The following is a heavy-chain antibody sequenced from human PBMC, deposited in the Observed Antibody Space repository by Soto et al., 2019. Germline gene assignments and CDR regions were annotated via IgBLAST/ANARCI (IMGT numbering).Heavy chain of an antibody. D-gene: IGHD6-19*01. Sequence: GASVKVSCKASGGTFSSYAISWVRQAPGQGLEWMGGIIPIFGTANYAQKFQGRVTITADESTSTAYMELSSLRSEDTAVYYCARDSTGSGWPVRYFDYSGQGTLVTVSS. CDR1: GGTFSSYA. J-gene: IGHJ4*02. V-gene: IGHV1-69*13. CDR3: ARDSTGSGWPVRYFDY. CDR2: IIPIFGTA.